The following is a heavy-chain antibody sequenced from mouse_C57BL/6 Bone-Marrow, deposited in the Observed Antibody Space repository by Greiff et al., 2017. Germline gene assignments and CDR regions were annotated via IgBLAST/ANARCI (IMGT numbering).Heavy chain of an antibody. D-gene: IGHD1-1*01. CDR1: GFTFTDYY. CDR2: VYPYNGGT. CDR3: ARGGYYGSSFYWYFDV. J-gene: IGHJ1*03. V-gene: IGHV1-36*01. Sequence: VQLQQSGPVLVKPGPSVKISCKASGFTFTDYYMHWVKQSHGKSLEWIGLVYPYNGGTSYNQKFKGKATLTVDTSSSTAYMELNSLTSDDSAVYYCARGGYYGSSFYWYFDVWGTGTTVTVSS.